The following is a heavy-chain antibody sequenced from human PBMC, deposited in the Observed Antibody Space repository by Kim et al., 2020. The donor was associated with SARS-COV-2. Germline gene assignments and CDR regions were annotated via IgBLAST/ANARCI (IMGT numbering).Heavy chain of an antibody. CDR3: ARHRPQVVPAANYYFDY. D-gene: IGHD2-2*01. J-gene: IGHJ4*02. Sequence: LKVRVTITVDTANNQFSLKLSSVTAADTAVYYCARHRPQVVPAANYYFDYWGQGTLVTVSS. V-gene: IGHV4-59*08.